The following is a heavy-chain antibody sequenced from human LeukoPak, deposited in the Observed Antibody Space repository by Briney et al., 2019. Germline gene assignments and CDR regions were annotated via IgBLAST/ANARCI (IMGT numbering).Heavy chain of an antibody. J-gene: IGHJ4*02. V-gene: IGHV3-43*01. CDR3: ARSSGIAAAGIFDY. D-gene: IGHD6-13*01. CDR2: ISMDGVNT. Sequence: GGSLRLSCAASGFTFDYYTMYWVRQGPEKGLEWVPLISMDGVNTFYADSVKGRFTISRDNAKNSLYLQMNSLRAEDTAVYYCARSSGIAAAGIFDYWGQGTLVTVSS. CDR1: GFTFDYYT.